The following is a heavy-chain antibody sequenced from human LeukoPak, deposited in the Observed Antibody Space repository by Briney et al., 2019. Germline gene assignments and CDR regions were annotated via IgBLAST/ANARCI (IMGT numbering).Heavy chain of an antibody. Sequence: ASVKVSCKASGYTFTGYYMHWVRQAPGQGLEWMGWINPNSGGTNYAQKFQGRVTMTRDTSISTAYMELSRLRSDDTAVYYCARGRYCTNGVCSNFDYWGQGTLVTVSS. CDR3: ARGRYCTNGVCSNFDY. V-gene: IGHV1-2*02. CDR2: INPNSGGT. D-gene: IGHD2-8*01. J-gene: IGHJ4*02. CDR1: GYTFTGYY.